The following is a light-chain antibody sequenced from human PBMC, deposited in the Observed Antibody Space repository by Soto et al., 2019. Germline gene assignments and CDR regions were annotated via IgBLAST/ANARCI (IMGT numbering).Light chain of an antibody. Sequence: QPVLTQPPSASASLGASVTLTCTLSSGYSSYKVDCYQQRPGKGPRFVMRVGTGGIVGSKGDGIPDRFSVLGSGLNRYLTIKNIQEEDESDYHCGADHGSGSNFVSWVFGGGTQLTVL. CDR3: GADHGSGSNFVSWV. V-gene: IGLV9-49*01. J-gene: IGLJ3*02. CDR1: SGYSSYK. CDR2: VGTGGIVG.